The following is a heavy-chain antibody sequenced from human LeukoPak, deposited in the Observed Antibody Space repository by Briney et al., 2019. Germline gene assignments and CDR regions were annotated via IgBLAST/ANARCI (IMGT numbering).Heavy chain of an antibody. CDR1: GFTFNSYA. Sequence: GGSLRLSCSSSGFTFNSYAMSWVRQAPGKGVEWVSTISGSGGSTYYADSVKGRFTISRDNSKNTLYLQMNSLGDEDTAVYYCAGVRHFFFGFFDHWGQGTLVTVSS. CDR2: ISGSGGST. V-gene: IGHV3-23*01. D-gene: IGHD3-3*02. CDR3: AGVRHFFFGFFDH. J-gene: IGHJ4*02.